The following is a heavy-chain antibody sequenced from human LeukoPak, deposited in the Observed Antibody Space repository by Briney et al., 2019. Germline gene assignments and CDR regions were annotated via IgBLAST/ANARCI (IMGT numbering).Heavy chain of an antibody. V-gene: IGHV4-59*08. CDR3: ARQRAGYGSGSSFDY. CDR1: GGSISSYY. Sequence: SETLSLTCTVSGGSISSYYWSWIRQPPGKGLEWIGYIYYSWSTNYNPSLKSRVTISVDTSKNQFSLKLSSVTAADTAVYYCARQRAGYGSGSSFDYWGQGTLVTVSS. D-gene: IGHD3-10*01. J-gene: IGHJ4*02. CDR2: IYYSWST.